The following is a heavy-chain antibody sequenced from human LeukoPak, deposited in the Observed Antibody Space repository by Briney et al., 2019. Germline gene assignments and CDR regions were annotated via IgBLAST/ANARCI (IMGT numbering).Heavy chain of an antibody. CDR1: GFTFSSYS. V-gene: IGHV3-21*01. CDR2: ISSSSSYI. J-gene: IGHJ6*03. CDR3: ARVGSGSSSYGYYYMDV. Sequence: GGSLRLSCAASGFTFSSYSMNWVCQAPGKGLEWVSSISSSSSYIYYADSMKGRFTISRDNAKNSLYLQMNSLRAEDTAVYYCARVGSGSSSYGYYYMDVWGKGTTVTVSS. D-gene: IGHD6-6*01.